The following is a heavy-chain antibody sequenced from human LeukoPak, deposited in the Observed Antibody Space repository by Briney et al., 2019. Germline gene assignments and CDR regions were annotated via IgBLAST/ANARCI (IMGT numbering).Heavy chain of an antibody. J-gene: IGHJ3*02. CDR1: GFTFSSYD. D-gene: IGHD4-17*01. CDR3: AKDRAGYGDYFDAFDI. V-gene: IGHV3-13*01. Sequence: GGSLRLSCAASGFTFSSYDMHWVRQATGKGLEWVSAIGTAGDTYYPGSVKGRFTISRENAKNSLYLQMNSLRAGDTAVYYCAKDRAGYGDYFDAFDIWGQGTMVTVSS. CDR2: IGTAGDT.